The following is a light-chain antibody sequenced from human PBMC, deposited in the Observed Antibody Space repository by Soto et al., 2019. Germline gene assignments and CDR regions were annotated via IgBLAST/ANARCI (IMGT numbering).Light chain of an antibody. Sequence: EIVLTQSPATLSLSPGERATLSCRASQSVSSYLAWYQQKPGQAPRLLIYDASNRATGIPARFSGSGSGTDFTLTISSLEPEDFAVYYCHHYNNWPRTFGQGTKVDIK. J-gene: IGKJ1*01. CDR3: HHYNNWPRT. CDR2: DAS. V-gene: IGKV3-11*01. CDR1: QSVSSY.